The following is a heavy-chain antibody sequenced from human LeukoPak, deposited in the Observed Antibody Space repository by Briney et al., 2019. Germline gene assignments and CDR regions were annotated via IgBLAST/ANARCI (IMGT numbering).Heavy chain of an antibody. D-gene: IGHD5-18*01. V-gene: IGHV3-43*01. CDR1: GFNFDRYT. Sequence: LGGSLRLSCATSGFNFDRYTIHWVRQAPGKGLEWVSLAGWAGGTTFYSDSARGRFTISRDNSKNTLYLQMNSLRAEDTAVYYCARYSWDAFDIWGQGTMVTVSS. J-gene: IGHJ3*02. CDR3: ARYSWDAFDI. CDR2: AGWAGGTT.